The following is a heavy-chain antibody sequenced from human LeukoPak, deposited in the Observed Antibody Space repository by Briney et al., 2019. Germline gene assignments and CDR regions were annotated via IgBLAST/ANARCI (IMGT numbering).Heavy chain of an antibody. CDR3: ARGGWTTGGYGYVWGSYRIYYYYYMDV. J-gene: IGHJ6*03. CDR1: GYIFTSYD. V-gene: IGHV1-8*01. D-gene: IGHD3-16*02. Sequence: ASVKVSCKASGYIFTSYDINWVRQDTGQGLEWMGWMNPNSGDTGYAQKLQGRVTITRNTSINTAYMELSSLRSEDTAVYYCARGGWTTGGYGYVWGSYRIYYYYYMDVWGKGTTVTISS. CDR2: MNPNSGDT.